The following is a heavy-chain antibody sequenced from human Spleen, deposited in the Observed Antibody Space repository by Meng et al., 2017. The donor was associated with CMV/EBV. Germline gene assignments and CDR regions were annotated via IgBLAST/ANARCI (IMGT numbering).Heavy chain of an antibody. J-gene: IGHJ4*02. Sequence: FPAYYIHWVRQAPGQGLEWMGWINPNSGDTRYAQNFEGRVTLTRDTSISTAYMELSRLTSDDTAVYYCARDFYSDFWTGNPREYLDYWAQGTLVTVSS. CDR3: ARDFYSDFWTGNPREYLDY. CDR2: INPNSGDT. CDR1: FPAYY. D-gene: IGHD3-3*01. V-gene: IGHV1-2*02.